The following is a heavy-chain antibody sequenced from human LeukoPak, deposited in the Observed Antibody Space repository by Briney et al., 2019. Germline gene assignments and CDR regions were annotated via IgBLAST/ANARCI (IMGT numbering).Heavy chain of an antibody. CDR2: ISASGSST. D-gene: IGHD3-10*01. J-gene: IGHJ4*02. Sequence: PGGSLRLSCAASGFTFSNYAMHWVRQAPGKGLEYVSAISASGSSTYYANSVKGRFTFSRDNSKNTLYLQVGSLTVEDTAVYYCARPPSYFGSARYYFDSWGRGTLVTVSS. CDR3: ARPPSYFGSARYYFDS. V-gene: IGHV3-64*01. CDR1: GFTFSNYA.